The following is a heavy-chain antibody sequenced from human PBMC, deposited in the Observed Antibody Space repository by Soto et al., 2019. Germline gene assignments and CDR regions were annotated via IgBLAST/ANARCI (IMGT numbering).Heavy chain of an antibody. Sequence: GGSLRLSCAASGFTFGSYAVSWVRQAPGKGLEWVSVISGSGGSTYYADSVKGRFTISRDNSRNTLYLQMNSLRAEDTAVYYCAKGGGYFASGSYYNNYYVDVWGKGTTVTVS. CDR3: AKGGGYFASGSYYNNYYVDV. V-gene: IGHV3-23*01. CDR2: ISGSGGST. D-gene: IGHD3-10*01. CDR1: GFTFGSYA. J-gene: IGHJ6*03.